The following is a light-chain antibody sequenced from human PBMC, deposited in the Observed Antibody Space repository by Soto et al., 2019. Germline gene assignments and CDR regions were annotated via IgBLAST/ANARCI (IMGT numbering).Light chain of an antibody. J-gene: IGKJ3*01. CDR2: GAS. V-gene: IGKV3-20*01. Sequence: EIVLTQSPGTLSLSPGERATLSCRASQSVSSSFLAWYQQRPGQAPRLLIFGASYRDTGIPDRFSGSGSGTDFTLTISRLEPEDFAVYYCQHYGNSPPEYTFGPGTKVDSK. CDR1: QSVSSSF. CDR3: QHYGNSPPEYT.